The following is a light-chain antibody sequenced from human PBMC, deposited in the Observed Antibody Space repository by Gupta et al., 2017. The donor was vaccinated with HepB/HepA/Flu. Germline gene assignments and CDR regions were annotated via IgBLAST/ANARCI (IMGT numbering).Light chain of an antibody. CDR3: QQYNNWPWT. CDR2: GSS. V-gene: IGKV3-15*01. J-gene: IGKJ1*01. CDR1: QSVHTN. Sequence: VMTQSPAILSVSPGERVAFSCRASQSVHTNLAWMQPRPGQAPRVLFSGSSARATGVPARFIACGSRTEFTLTIISLEAADVSVYVCQQYNNWPWTFGQGTKVEI.